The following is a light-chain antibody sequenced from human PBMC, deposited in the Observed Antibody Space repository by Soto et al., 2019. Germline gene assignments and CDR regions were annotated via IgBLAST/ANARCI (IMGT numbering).Light chain of an antibody. CDR3: RSYAGKLS. J-gene: IGLJ2*01. CDR1: SSDVGGNKY. CDR2: DVT. V-gene: IGLV2-8*01. Sequence: QSALTQPPSASGSLGQSITISCTGTSSDVGGNKYVSWYQQHPGKAPKLMIYDVTKRPSGVPDRFSGSKSGNTASLTVSGLQAEDDADYYCRSYAGKLSFGGGTKLTVL.